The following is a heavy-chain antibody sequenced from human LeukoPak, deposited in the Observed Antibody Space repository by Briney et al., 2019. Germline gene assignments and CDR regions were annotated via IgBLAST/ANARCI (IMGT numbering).Heavy chain of an antibody. D-gene: IGHD2-15*01. CDR3: AKDDQTGYCSGGSCYLGGFDF. J-gene: IGHJ4*02. V-gene: IGHV3-9*01. CDR1: GFTFSSYA. Sequence: GGSLRLSCAASGFTFSSYAMSWVRQAPGKGLEWVSGISWNSGSIGYADSVKGRFTISRDNAKNSLHLQMNSLRVEDTALYYCAKDDQTGYCSGGSCYLGGFDFWGQGTLVTVSS. CDR2: ISWNSGSI.